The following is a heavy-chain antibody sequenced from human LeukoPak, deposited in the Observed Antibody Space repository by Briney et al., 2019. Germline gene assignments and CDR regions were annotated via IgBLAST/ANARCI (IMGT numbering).Heavy chain of an antibody. D-gene: IGHD5-18*01. CDR1: GFTFSSYE. CDR2: ISSSGSTI. CDR3: AKGTHGYNYAYVDY. J-gene: IGHJ4*02. V-gene: IGHV3-48*03. Sequence: PGGSLRLSCAASGFTFSSYEMNWVRQAPGKGLEWVSYISSSGSTIYYADSVKGRFTISRDNAKNSLYLQMNSLSPEDTALYYCAKGTHGYNYAYVDYWGQGTLVTVSS.